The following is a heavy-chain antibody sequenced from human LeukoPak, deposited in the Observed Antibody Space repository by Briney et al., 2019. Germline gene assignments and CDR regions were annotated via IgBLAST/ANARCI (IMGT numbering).Heavy chain of an antibody. D-gene: IGHD1-26*01. CDR3: ARDLRLRGSYFVDY. Sequence: GGSLRLPCAASGFTFSSYAMHWVRQAPGKGLEWVAVISYDGSNKYYADSVKGRFTISRDNSKNTLYLQMNSLRAEDTAVYYCARDLRLRGSYFVDYWGQGTLVTVSS. J-gene: IGHJ4*02. V-gene: IGHV3-30-3*01. CDR1: GFTFSSYA. CDR2: ISYDGSNK.